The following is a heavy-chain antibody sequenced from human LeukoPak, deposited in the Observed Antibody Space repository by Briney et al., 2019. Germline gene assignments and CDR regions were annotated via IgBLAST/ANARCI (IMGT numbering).Heavy chain of an antibody. CDR2: ISGSGGRT. Sequence: GGSLRLSCAASGFTFSSYAMSWVRQAPGKGLEWVSGISGSGGRTYYADSVKGRFTISGDNSKNTLYLQMNSLRAEDTAIYYCAKDGGTDDVYYFDYWGQGTLVTVSS. V-gene: IGHV3-23*01. J-gene: IGHJ4*02. D-gene: IGHD1-1*01. CDR1: GFTFSSYA. CDR3: AKDGGTDDVYYFDY.